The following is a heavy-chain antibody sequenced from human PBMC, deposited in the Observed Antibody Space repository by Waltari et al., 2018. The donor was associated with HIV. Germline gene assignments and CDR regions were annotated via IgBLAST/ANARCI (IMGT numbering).Heavy chain of an antibody. CDR1: GGTFSSYA. J-gene: IGHJ6*02. V-gene: IGHV1-69*01. CDR2: IIPIFGTA. Sequence: QVQLVQSGAEVKKPGSSVKVSCKASGGTFSSYAISWVRQAPGQGLEWMGGIIPIFGTANYAQKFQGRVTITADESTSTAYMELSSLRSEDTAVYYCARGNLVGATQYYYYGMDVWGQGTTVTVSS. CDR3: ARGNLVGATQYYYYGMDV. D-gene: IGHD1-26*01.